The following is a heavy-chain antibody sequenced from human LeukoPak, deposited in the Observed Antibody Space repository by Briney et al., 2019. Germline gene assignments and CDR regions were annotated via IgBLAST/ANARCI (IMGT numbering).Heavy chain of an antibody. Sequence: GSLRLSCAASGFTFSSFSMKWVRQAPGKGLEWVSSISSSSSYIYYADSVKGRFTISRDNAKNSLYLQMNSLRAEDTAVYYCARDDYGDYPFDYWGQGTLVTVSS. CDR3: ARDDYGDYPFDY. J-gene: IGHJ4*02. D-gene: IGHD4-17*01. V-gene: IGHV3-21*01. CDR1: GFTFSSFS. CDR2: ISSSSSYI.